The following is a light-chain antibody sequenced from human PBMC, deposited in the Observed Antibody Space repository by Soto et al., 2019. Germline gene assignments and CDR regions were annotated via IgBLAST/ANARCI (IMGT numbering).Light chain of an antibody. CDR2: DTS. Sequence: EIVMTQSPATLSVSPGERATLSCRASQRVDSNLIWYQQKPGQSPRLINYDTSTRATGVPARFIGSGSGTYFTLTISSLQSEDFAVYYCQGYNRWRGISFGQVTRLEIK. J-gene: IGKJ5*01. CDR3: QGYNRWRGIS. CDR1: QRVDSN. V-gene: IGKV3-15*01.